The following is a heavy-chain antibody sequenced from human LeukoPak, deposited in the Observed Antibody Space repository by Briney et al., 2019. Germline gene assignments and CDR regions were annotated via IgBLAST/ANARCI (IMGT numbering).Heavy chain of an antibody. J-gene: IGHJ4*02. D-gene: IGHD6-6*01. V-gene: IGHV1-3*03. CDR3: ARGEYSSSSVFDY. CDR2: INAGNGNT. Sequence: ASVKVSCKASGYTFTSYAMHWVRQAPGQRLEWMGWINAGNGNTKYSQEFQGRVTITRDTSASTAYMELSSLRSEDMAVYYCARGEYSSSSVFDYWGQGTLVTVSS. CDR1: GYTFTSYA.